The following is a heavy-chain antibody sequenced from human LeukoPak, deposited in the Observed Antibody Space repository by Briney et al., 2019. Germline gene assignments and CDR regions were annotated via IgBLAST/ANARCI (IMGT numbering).Heavy chain of an antibody. J-gene: IGHJ3*02. CDR2: IYYSGST. Sequence: MTSETLSLTCTVSGGSISSGGYYWSWIHQHPGKGLEWTGYIYYSGSTYYNPSLKSRITMSVDTSKHQFSLKLNSVTAADTAVYYCARAKFNGYNENAFDIWGQGTMVTVSS. D-gene: IGHD5-24*01. CDR3: ARAKFNGYNENAFDI. CDR1: GGSISSGGYY. V-gene: IGHV4-31*03.